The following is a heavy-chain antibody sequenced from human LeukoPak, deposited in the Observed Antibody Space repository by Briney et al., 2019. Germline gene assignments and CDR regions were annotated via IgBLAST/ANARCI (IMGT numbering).Heavy chain of an antibody. CDR1: GFTFSSYA. Sequence: GRSLRLSCAASGFTFSSYAMHWVRQAPGKGLEWVAVISYDGSNKYYADSVKGRFTISRDNSKNTLYLQMNSLRAEDTAVYYCAREGGRTNWFDPWGQGTLVTVSS. V-gene: IGHV3-30*01. CDR3: AREGGRTNWFDP. D-gene: IGHD3/OR15-3a*01. J-gene: IGHJ5*02. CDR2: ISYDGSNK.